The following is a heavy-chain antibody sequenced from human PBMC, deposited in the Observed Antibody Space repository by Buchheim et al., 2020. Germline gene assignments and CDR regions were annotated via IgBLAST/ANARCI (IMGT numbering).Heavy chain of an antibody. D-gene: IGHD6-13*01. CDR2: IWYDGSNK. Sequence: QVQLVESGGGVVQPGRSLRLSCAASGFTFSSYGMHWVRQAPGKGLEWAAVIWYDGSNKYYADSVKGRFTISRDNSKNTLYLQMNSLRAEDTAVYYCAREFIAAAGSRYYYYGMDVWGQGTT. CDR1: GFTFSSYG. J-gene: IGHJ6*02. V-gene: IGHV3-33*01. CDR3: AREFIAAAGSRYYYYGMDV.